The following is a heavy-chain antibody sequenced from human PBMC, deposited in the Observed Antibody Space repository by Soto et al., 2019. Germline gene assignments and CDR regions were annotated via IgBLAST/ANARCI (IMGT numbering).Heavy chain of an antibody. CDR2: ISSSSSYI. Sequence: GGSLRLSCAASGFTVSSYSMNWVRQAPGKGLEWVSSISSSSSYIYYPDSLKGRFTISRDNANNSLYLQMNRLRAEATALYYCATTDTGDCYCYCMDFWGQGTLVTVSS. CDR1: GFTVSSYS. J-gene: IGHJ6*02. D-gene: IGHD2-21*01. CDR3: ATTDTGDCYCYCMDF. V-gene: IGHV3-21*01.